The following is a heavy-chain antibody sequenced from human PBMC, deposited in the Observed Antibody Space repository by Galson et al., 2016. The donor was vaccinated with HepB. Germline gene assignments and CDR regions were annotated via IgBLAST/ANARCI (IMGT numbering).Heavy chain of an antibody. Sequence: SLRLSCAATGFAFNVFNMKWVRQAPGKGLECISYISSRGETKYYADSEKGRFSISRDNAKNPLLLQMNSLKDEDTATYYCVAEDFVHCGGGCSFWGQGTPVTVSS. J-gene: IGHJ4*02. CDR2: ISSRGETK. CDR3: VAEDFVHCGGGCSF. CDR1: GFAFNVFN. V-gene: IGHV3-48*03. D-gene: IGHD2-21*01.